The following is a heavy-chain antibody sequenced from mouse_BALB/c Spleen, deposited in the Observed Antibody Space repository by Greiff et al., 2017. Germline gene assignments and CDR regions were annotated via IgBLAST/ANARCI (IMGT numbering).Heavy chain of an antibody. CDR1: GYTFTDYA. J-gene: IGHJ2*01. CDR3: ARGVHYYGYDY. D-gene: IGHD1-2*01. Sequence: VQLQQSGAELVRPGVSVKISCKGSGYTFTDYAMHWVKQSHAKSLAWIGVISTYYGDASYNQKFKGKATMTVDKSSSTAYMELARLTSEDSAIYYCARGVHYYGYDYWGQGTTLTVSA. V-gene: IGHV1S137*01. CDR2: ISTYYGDA.